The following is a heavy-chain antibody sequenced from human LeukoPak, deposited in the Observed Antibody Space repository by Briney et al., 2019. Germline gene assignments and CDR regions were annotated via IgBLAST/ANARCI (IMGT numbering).Heavy chain of an antibody. V-gene: IGHV4/OR15-8*02. CDR2: IYHTGNA. CDR1: GGSIDSAAW. CDR3: ARKGYCSGGSCYSDYYYYMDV. J-gene: IGHJ6*03. D-gene: IGHD2-15*01. Sequence: SGTLSLTCNVSGGSIDSAAWWNWVRQPPGKQLEWIGEIYHTGNANYDPSLKSRVTISIDKSKNQFSLTLSSVTAADTAVYYCARKGYCSGGSCYSDYYYYMDVWGKGTTVTVSS.